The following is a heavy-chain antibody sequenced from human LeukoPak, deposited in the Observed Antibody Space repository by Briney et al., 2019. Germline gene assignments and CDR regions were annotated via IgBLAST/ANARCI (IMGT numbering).Heavy chain of an antibody. Sequence: PSETLSPTCTVSGGSISSYYWSWIRQPPGKGLEWIGYIYYSGSTNYNPSLKSRVTISVDTSKNQFSLKLSSVTAADTAVYYCARATLGYCSGGSCSHRNYYYYYMDVWGKGTTVTISS. V-gene: IGHV4-59*01. J-gene: IGHJ6*03. CDR3: ARATLGYCSGGSCSHRNYYYYYMDV. CDR2: IYYSGST. D-gene: IGHD2-15*01. CDR1: GGSISSYY.